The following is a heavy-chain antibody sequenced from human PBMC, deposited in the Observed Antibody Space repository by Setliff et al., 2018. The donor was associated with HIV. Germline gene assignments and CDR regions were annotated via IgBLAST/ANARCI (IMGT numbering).Heavy chain of an antibody. CDR1: GGSISTNYW. D-gene: IGHD3-22*01. Sequence: PSETLSLTCAVSGGSISTNYWWSWVRQPPGKGLEWIGEIYHGGYTNYNPSLKSRATISVDKSKNQFSLKLSSVTAADTAVYYCARATYYYDNSGYYYARYYFDYWGQGTLVTVSS. CDR2: IYHGGYT. CDR3: ARATYYYDNSGYYYARYYFDY. V-gene: IGHV4-4*02. J-gene: IGHJ4*02.